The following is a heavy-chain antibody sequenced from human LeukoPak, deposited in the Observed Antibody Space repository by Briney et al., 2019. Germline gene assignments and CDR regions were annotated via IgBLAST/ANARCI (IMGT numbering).Heavy chain of an antibody. Sequence: ASVKVSCKASGGTFSSYAISWVRQAPGQGLEWMGGIIPIFGTANYAQKFQGRVTITADESTSTAYMELSSLRSEDTAVYYCARGDGSRSYYKADFWGQGTLVTVSS. CDR3: ARGDGSRSYYKADF. V-gene: IGHV1-69*13. CDR2: IIPIFGTA. J-gene: IGHJ4*02. CDR1: GGTFSSYA. D-gene: IGHD3-10*01.